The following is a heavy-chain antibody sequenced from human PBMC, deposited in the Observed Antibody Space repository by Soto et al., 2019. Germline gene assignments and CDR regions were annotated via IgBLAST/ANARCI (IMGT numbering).Heavy chain of an antibody. CDR2: IYYSGSP. V-gene: IGHV4-59*12. CDR3: ARVPDY. D-gene: IGHD2-2*01. Sequence: PSETLSLTCTVSGGSISRYYWSWIRQPPGKGLEWIGYIYYSGSPDYNPSLKTRVTISVDTSKNQFSLKLSSVTAADTAVYYCARVPDYWGQGILVTVSS. CDR1: GGSISRYY. J-gene: IGHJ4*02.